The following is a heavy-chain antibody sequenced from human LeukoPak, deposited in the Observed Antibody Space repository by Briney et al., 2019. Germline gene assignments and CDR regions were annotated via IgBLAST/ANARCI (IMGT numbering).Heavy chain of an antibody. CDR3: AKDQYYYNSGYLLGYWDY. V-gene: IGHV3-23*01. Sequence: PGGSLRLSCAASGFTFNRNAIRWVRQAPGKGLEWVSAISGSGGSTNYADSVKGRFTISRDNSKNTLYLQMNSLRAEDTAVYYCAKDQYYYNSGYLLGYWDYWGQGTLVTVSS. CDR1: GFTFNRNA. J-gene: IGHJ4*02. CDR2: ISGSGGST. D-gene: IGHD3-22*01.